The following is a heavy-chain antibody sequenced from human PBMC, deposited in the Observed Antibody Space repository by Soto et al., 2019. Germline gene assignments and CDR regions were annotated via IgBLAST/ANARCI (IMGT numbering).Heavy chain of an antibody. D-gene: IGHD6-13*01. CDR1: GGTFSSYT. J-gene: IGHJ4*02. V-gene: IGHV1-69*08. CDR2: IIPILGIA. CDR3: ARDARSGIAAASGHFDY. Sequence: QVQLVQSGAEVKKPGSSVKVSCKASGGTFSSYTISWVRQAPGQGLEWMGRIIPILGIANYAQKFQGRVTITGHKSTSTAYRELSSLRSEDTAVYYCARDARSGIAAASGHFDYWGQGTLVTVSS.